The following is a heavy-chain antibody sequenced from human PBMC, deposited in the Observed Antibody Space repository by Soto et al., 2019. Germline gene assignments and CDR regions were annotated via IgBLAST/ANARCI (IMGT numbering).Heavy chain of an antibody. V-gene: IGHV2-5*02. CDR3: DHAFRDWGSDAVDRFDA. J-gene: IGHJ5*01. CDR1: GVSLSTIGEA. Sequence: QITLKESGPTLVKPTQTLTQPCSFAGVSLSTIGEALGWLRQHPGQALEFLALVFWDDDKRYNPSLKSRLTSTQGTATNQVVLTMTNVYPVDTASYSGDHAFRDWGSDAVDRFDAWGQGTMVIVSS. CDR2: VFWDDDK. D-gene: IGHD3-16*01.